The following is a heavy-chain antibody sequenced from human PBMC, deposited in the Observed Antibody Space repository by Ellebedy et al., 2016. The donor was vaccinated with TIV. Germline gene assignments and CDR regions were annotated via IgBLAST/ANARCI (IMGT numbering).Heavy chain of an antibody. J-gene: IGHJ4*02. CDR2: IVSNGDST. D-gene: IGHD3-16*01. CDR1: GFTFSSYA. Sequence: GESLKISCSASGFTFSSYAMHWVRQAPGKGLEYISAIVSNGDSTYYANSVKGRFIISRDNSKNTLYLQMSSLRLKDTAVYYCVKAWGDWGQGTLVTVSS. CDR3: VKAWGD. V-gene: IGHV3-64D*06.